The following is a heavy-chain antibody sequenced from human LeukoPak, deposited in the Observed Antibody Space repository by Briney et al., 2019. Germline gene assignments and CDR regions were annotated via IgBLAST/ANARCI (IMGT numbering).Heavy chain of an antibody. J-gene: IGHJ4*02. CDR1: FTXXXXS. V-gene: IGHV3-21*01. D-gene: IGHD6-19*01. Sequence: FTXXXXSXXXVRXAPXKXXXXVSSISSSSSYIYYADSVKGRFTISRDNAKNSLYLQMNSLRAEDTAVYYCARVRYSSGASSYWGQGTLVTVSS. CDR3: ARVRYSSGASSY. CDR2: ISSSSSYI.